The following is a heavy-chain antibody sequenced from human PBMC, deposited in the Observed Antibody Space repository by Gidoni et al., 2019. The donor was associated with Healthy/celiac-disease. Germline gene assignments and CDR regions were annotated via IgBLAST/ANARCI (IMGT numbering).Heavy chain of an antibody. CDR1: GFPFRSYA. CDR2: ISGSGGST. D-gene: IGHD1-26*01. CDR3: AKDPEWEPRFSDLDY. J-gene: IGHJ4*02. Sequence: EVQLLESGGGLVQPGGSLRLSWAASGFPFRSYAMRWVRQAPGKGLEWVSAISGSGGSTYYADSVKGRFTISRDNSKNTLYLQMNSLRAEDTAVYYCAKDPEWEPRFSDLDYWGQGTLVTVSS. V-gene: IGHV3-23*01.